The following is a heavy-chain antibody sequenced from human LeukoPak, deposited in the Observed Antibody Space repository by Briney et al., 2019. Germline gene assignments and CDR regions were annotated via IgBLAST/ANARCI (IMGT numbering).Heavy chain of an antibody. D-gene: IGHD3-3*01. CDR3: ARGFTYYDFWSGYLYYFDY. CDR2: MNPNSGNT. J-gene: IGHJ4*02. V-gene: IGHV1-8*03. Sequence: ASVKVSCKASVYTFTSYDINWVRQATGQGLEWMGWMNPNSGNTGYAQKFQGRVTITRNTSISTAYMELSSLRSEDTAVYYCARGFTYYDFWSGYLYYFDYWGQGTLVTVSS. CDR1: VYTFTSYD.